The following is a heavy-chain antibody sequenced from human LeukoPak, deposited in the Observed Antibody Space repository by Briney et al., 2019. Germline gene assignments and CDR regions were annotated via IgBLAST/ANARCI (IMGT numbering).Heavy chain of an antibody. D-gene: IGHD6-19*01. V-gene: IGHV4-59*08. J-gene: IGHJ5*02. CDR3: ARNSAVATSRSWFDP. CDR1: DGSISNYY. CDR2: AYYSGST. Sequence: SETLSLTCSDFDGSISNYYWSWIRQPPGKGLEGIGYAYYSGSTTYNPSLESRVTISVDTSKNQFSLKLTAVTAADTAVYYCARNSAVATSRSWFDPWGQGTLVTVSS.